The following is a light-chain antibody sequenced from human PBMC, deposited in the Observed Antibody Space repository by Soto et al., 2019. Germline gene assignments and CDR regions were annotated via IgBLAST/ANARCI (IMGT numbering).Light chain of an antibody. V-gene: IGLV1-47*01. CDR3: AAWDDSLSAAV. CDR1: SSNIGSNY. Sequence: QSALTQPPSASGTPGQRVTISCSGSSSNIGSNYVYWYQQLPGTAPKLLIYRNNQRPSGVPDRFSGSKSGTSASLAISGLRSEDEADSYCAAWDDSLSAAVFGGGTQLTVL. J-gene: IGLJ7*01. CDR2: RNN.